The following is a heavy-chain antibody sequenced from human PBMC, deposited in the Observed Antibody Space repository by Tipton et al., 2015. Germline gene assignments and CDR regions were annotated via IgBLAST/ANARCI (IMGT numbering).Heavy chain of an antibody. J-gene: IGHJ4*02. Sequence: VQLVQSGAEVKKPGESLRISCKASGYTFTNYWIGWVRQMPGKGLEWMGIIYPGDADARVSPSFQGQVTISADKSISTAYLQWNSLKASDTAMYYCARLGLDTSWWVDYWGPGTLVTVSS. D-gene: IGHD2-8*02. CDR3: ARLGLDTSWWVDY. V-gene: IGHV5-51*01. CDR1: GYTFTNYW. CDR2: IYPGDADA.